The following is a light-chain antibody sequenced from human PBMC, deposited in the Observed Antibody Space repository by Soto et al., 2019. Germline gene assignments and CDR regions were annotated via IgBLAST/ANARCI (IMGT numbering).Light chain of an antibody. CDR3: AAWDDSLSGRV. Sequence: QSALSQPPSASGTPGQRVTISCSGSKSNIGSNYVSWYQHLPGTAPKLLIYRNNQRPSGVPDRFSGSKSGTSASLAISGLRSEDEADYYCAAWDDSLSGRVFGGGTKLTVL. CDR1: KSNIGSNY. V-gene: IGLV1-47*01. J-gene: IGLJ3*02. CDR2: RNN.